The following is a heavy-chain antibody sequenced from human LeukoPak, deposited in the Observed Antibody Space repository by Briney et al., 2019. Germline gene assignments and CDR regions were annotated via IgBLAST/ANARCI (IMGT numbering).Heavy chain of an antibody. CDR3: AKPVAGTGYFDY. J-gene: IGHJ4*02. D-gene: IGHD6-19*01. Sequence: PGGSLRLSCAVSGFTFSSYAMSWVRQAPGKGLGWVSTISGSGGSTYYADSVKSRFTISRDNSKNTLYLQMNSLRAEDTAVYYCAKPVAGTGYFDYWGQGTLVTVSS. CDR2: ISGSGGST. V-gene: IGHV3-23*01. CDR1: GFTFSSYA.